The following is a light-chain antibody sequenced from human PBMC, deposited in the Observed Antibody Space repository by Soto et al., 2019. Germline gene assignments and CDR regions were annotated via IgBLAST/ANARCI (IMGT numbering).Light chain of an antibody. J-gene: IGLJ1*01. Sequence: QSALTQPPSVSGTPGQRVTISCSGSRSSIGSNTVNWYQHLPGSAPKLLIYSNNHRPSGVPDRFSASKAGASASLAISGLQSEDEGDYYCAAWDASVGGVYVFGYGTKVTV. CDR3: AAWDASVGGVYV. CDR2: SNN. V-gene: IGLV1-44*01. CDR1: RSSIGSNT.